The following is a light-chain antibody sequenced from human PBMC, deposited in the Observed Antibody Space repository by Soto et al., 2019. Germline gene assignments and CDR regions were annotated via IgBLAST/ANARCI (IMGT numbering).Light chain of an antibody. CDR1: SSNIGAGFD. CDR2: GNS. Sequence: QSVLTQPPSVSGAPGQRVTISCTGSSSNIGAGFDVHWYQQLPGAAPKLLIYGNSNRPSGVPDRFSGSKSGTSASLAITGLQXXXXXXXYCQSYDSSLSASYVFGTGTKLTVL. CDR3: QSYDSSLSASYV. J-gene: IGLJ1*01. V-gene: IGLV1-40*01.